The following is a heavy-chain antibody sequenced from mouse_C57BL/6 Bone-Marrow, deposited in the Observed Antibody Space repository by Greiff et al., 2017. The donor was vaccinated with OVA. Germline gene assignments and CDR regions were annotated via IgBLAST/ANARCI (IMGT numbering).Heavy chain of an antibody. D-gene: IGHD2-4*01. V-gene: IGHV7-1*01. CDR3: ARDASRYYDYDDYAMDY. Sequence: EVNVVESGGGLVQSGRSLRLSCATSGFTFSDFYMEWVRQAPGKGLGWIAASRNKANDYTTEYSASVKGRFIVSRDTSQSILYLQMNALRAEDTAIYYCARDASRYYDYDDYAMDYWGQGTSVTVSS. CDR1: GFTFSDFY. CDR2: SRNKANDYTT. J-gene: IGHJ4*01.